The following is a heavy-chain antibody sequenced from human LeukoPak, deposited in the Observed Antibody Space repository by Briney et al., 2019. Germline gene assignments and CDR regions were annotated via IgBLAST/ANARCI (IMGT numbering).Heavy chain of an antibody. CDR1: GYTFTSYY. Sequence: ASVKVSCKASGYTFTSYYMHWVRQAPGQGLEWMGIINPSGGSTSYAQKFQGRVTMTRDMSTSTVYMELSSLRSEDTAVYYCARGVAGPYYYYYMDVWGRGTTVTVSS. J-gene: IGHJ6*03. CDR2: INPSGGST. V-gene: IGHV1-46*01. D-gene: IGHD6-19*01. CDR3: ARGVAGPYYYYYMDV.